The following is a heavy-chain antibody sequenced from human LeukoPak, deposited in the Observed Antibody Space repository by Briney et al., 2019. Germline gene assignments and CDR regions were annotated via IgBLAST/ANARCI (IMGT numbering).Heavy chain of an antibody. J-gene: IGHJ4*02. CDR1: GGSISSSNW. D-gene: IGHD3-22*01. CDR2: IYHSGST. V-gene: IGHV4-4*02. Sequence: SGTLSLTCAVSGGSISSSNWWSWVRQPPGKGLEWIGEIYHSGSTNYNPSLKSRVTISVDTSKNQFSLKLSSVTAADTAVYYCARDSRDAVYDSSGYSVLDYWGQGTLVTVSS. CDR3: ARDSRDAVYDSSGYSVLDY.